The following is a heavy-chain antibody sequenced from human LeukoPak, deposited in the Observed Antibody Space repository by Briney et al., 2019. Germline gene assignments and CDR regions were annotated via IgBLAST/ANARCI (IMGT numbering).Heavy chain of an antibody. D-gene: IGHD6-19*01. CDR3: ASGKAIAVAGTHFDY. J-gene: IGHJ4*02. CDR1: GFTFSSYE. Sequence: GGSLRLSCAASGFTFSSYEMNWVRQAPGKGLEWVSYISSSGSTIYYADSVKGRFTISRDNAKNSLYLQMNSLRAEDTAVYYCASGKAIAVAGTHFDYWGQGTLVTVSS. CDR2: ISSSGSTI. V-gene: IGHV3-48*03.